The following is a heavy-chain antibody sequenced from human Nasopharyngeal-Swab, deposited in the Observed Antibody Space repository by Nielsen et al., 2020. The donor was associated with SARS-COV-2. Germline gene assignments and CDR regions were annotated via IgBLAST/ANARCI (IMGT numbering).Heavy chain of an antibody. J-gene: IGHJ3*02. D-gene: IGHD3-22*01. Sequence: GESLKISCKDSGYSFDRYWISWVRQMPGKGLEWMGIIYPGDSDVRYSPSFQGRVTISADKSINTAYIQWSSLKASDTAIYYCARRVSSSGFDAFDIWGQGTLVTVSS. CDR3: ARRVSSSGFDAFDI. CDR1: GYSFDRYW. CDR2: IYPGDSDV. V-gene: IGHV5-51*01.